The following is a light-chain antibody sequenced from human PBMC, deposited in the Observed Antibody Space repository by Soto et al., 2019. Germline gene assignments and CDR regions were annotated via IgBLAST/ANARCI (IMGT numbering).Light chain of an antibody. CDR1: QGISSA. J-gene: IGKJ1*01. Sequence: AIQLTQSPSSLSASVGDRVTITCQASQGISSALAWYQQKPGKAPKLLIYDASSLESGVPSRFSGSGSGTDLTLSISSLQPEDFATYSCQQFNNYPRWTFGQGTKVDIK. CDR3: QQFNNYPRWT. V-gene: IGKV1D-13*01. CDR2: DAS.